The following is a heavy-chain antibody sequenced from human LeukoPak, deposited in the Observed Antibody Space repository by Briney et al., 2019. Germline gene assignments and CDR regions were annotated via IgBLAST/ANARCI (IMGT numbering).Heavy chain of an antibody. CDR2: IYYSGST. CDR1: GGSISSYY. Sequence: PSETLSLTCTVPGGSISSYYWSWIRQPPGKGLEWIGYIYYSGSTNYNPSLKSRVTISVDTSKNQFSLKLSSVTAADTAVYYCAHSVDTAMGYGMDVWGQGTTVTVSS. J-gene: IGHJ6*02. D-gene: IGHD5-18*01. V-gene: IGHV4-59*01. CDR3: AHSVDTAMGYGMDV.